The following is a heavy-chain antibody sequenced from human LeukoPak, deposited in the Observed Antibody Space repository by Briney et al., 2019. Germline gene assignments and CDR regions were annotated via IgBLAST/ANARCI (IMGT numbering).Heavy chain of an antibody. Sequence: GGSLRLSCAASGFTFSNAWMSWVRQAPGKGLEWVCRIKSKTDGGTTDYAAPVKGRFTISRDDSKNTLYLQMNSLKTEDTAVYYCTTYYYDSSGYYYDYWGQGTLVTVSS. CDR3: TTYYYDSSGYYYDY. CDR1: GFTFSNAW. J-gene: IGHJ4*02. V-gene: IGHV3-15*01. D-gene: IGHD3-22*01. CDR2: IKSKTDGGTT.